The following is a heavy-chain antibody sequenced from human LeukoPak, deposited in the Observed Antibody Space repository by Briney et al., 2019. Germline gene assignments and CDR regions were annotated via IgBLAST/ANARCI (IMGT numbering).Heavy chain of an antibody. D-gene: IGHD6-13*01. J-gene: IGHJ6*03. V-gene: IGHV3-30*02. CDR3: AKEGNRSWSDQYYYMDV. Sequence: PGGSLRLSCAASGFEFRTYGIHWVRQAPGKGLEWVALIRFDGSNQYCADSVKGRFTIYRDNSNNMLYLQMNSLRGEDTAVYYCAKEGNRSWSDQYYYMDVWVKGTTVTVSS. CDR2: IRFDGSNQ. CDR1: GFEFRTYG.